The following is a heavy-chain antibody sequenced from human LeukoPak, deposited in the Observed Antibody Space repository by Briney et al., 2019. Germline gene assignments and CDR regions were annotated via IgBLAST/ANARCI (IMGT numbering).Heavy chain of an antibody. J-gene: IGHJ5*02. V-gene: IGHV1-69*05. D-gene: IGHD4-11*01. CDR1: GGTFSSYA. CDR3: ARSGVGDYSNSFDP. Sequence: SVKVSCKASGGTFSSYAISWVRQAPGQGLEWMGGIIPIFGTANYAQKFQGRVTITTDESTSTAYMELSSLRSEDTAVYYCARSGVGDYSNSFDPWGQGTLVTVSS. CDR2: IIPIFGTA.